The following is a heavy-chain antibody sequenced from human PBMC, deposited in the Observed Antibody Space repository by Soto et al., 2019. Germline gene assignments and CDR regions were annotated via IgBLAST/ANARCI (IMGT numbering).Heavy chain of an antibody. V-gene: IGHV3-48*04. CDR1: GFTFSSYS. Sequence: GGSLRLSCAASGFTFSSYSMNWVRQAPGKGLEWDSYISSSSSTIYYADSVKGRFTISRDNAKNSLYLQMNSLRAEDTAVYYCARARLREDYFDYWGRGTLVTVSS. J-gene: IGHJ4*02. CDR2: ISSSSSTI. D-gene: IGHD4-17*01. CDR3: ARARLREDYFDY.